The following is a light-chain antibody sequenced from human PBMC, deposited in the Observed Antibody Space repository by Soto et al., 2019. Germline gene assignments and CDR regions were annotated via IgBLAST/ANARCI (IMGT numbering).Light chain of an antibody. CDR1: SNDVGSYNY. CDR3: SSYTSSNTLDVV. CDR2: EVT. V-gene: IGLV2-14*01. Sequence: QSALTQPASVSGSPGQSLTISCTGTSNDVGSYNYVSWYQQHPGKAPKLMIFEVTKRPSGVSNRFSGSKAGNTASLTISGLQAEDEATYYCSSYTSSNTLDVVFGGGTKLTVL. J-gene: IGLJ2*01.